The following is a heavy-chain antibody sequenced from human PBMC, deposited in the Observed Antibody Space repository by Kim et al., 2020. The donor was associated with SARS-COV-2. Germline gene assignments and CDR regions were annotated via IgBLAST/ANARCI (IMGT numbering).Heavy chain of an antibody. V-gene: IGHV4-34*01. CDR1: GGSFSGYY. Sequence: SETLSLTCAVYGGSFSGYYWSWIRQPPGKGLEWIGEINHSGSTNYNPSLKSRVTISVDTSKNQFSLKLSSVTAADTAVYYCAIIGRGYSYGFGPWGQGTLVTVSS. CDR2: INHSGST. CDR3: AIIGRGYSYGFGP. J-gene: IGHJ5*02. D-gene: IGHD5-18*01.